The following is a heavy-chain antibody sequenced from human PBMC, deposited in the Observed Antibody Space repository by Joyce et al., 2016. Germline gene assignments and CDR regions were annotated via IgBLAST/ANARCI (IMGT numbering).Heavy chain of an antibody. CDR1: GYMFYAYS. CDR3: ARGYVSGDIKLDL. V-gene: IGHV1-3*01. J-gene: IGHJ4*02. D-gene: IGHD5-12*01. CDR2: INSAKGDT. Sequence: QVQLVQSGAEIQKPGASMKISCKASGYMFYAYSLFWLRQVHGQRLEWMGWINSAKGDTKYSHKYQDRLTITRDKSATTAYMELTRLRSDDTALYFCARGYVSGDIKLDLWGQGTLVTVS.